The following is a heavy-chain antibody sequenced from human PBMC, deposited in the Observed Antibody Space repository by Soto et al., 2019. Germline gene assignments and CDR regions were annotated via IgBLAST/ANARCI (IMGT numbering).Heavy chain of an antibody. Sequence: QLQLQESGPGLVKPSETLSLTCTVSGGSISSSSYYWGWIRQPPGKGLEWIGSIYYSGSTYYNPSLKSRVTISVDTSKNQFSLKLSSVTAADTAVYYCARQFGSGSYYNSPYNWFDPWGQGTLVTVSS. V-gene: IGHV4-39*01. D-gene: IGHD3-10*01. CDR3: ARQFGSGSYYNSPYNWFDP. J-gene: IGHJ5*02. CDR1: GGSISSSSYY. CDR2: IYYSGST.